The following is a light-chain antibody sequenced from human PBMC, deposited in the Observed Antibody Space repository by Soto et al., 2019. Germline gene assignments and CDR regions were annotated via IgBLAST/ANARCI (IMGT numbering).Light chain of an antibody. J-gene: IGKJ3*01. CDR3: QQTYSAPFT. Sequence: DIQMTQSPSSLSASVGDSVTLTCRASQRLFSFLNWYQQAPGRAPKLLISTAYKLQSGVPSRFSGSESGTEFTLTISSLQPEDFAIYFCQQTYSAPFTFGPGTKVDVK. V-gene: IGKV1-39*01. CDR2: TAY. CDR1: QRLFSF.